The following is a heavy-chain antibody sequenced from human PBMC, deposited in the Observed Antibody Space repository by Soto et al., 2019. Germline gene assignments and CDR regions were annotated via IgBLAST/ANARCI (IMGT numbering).Heavy chain of an antibody. CDR2: IYYSGST. CDR1: GGSISSYY. V-gene: IGHV4-59*01. Sequence: PSETLSLTCTVSGGSISSYYWSWIRQPPGKGLEWIGYIYYSGSTNYNPSLKSRVTISVDTSKNQFSLKLSSVTAADTAVYYCARLIKRYDYEYFDYSGQGTLVTVSS. J-gene: IGHJ4*02. CDR3: ARLIKRYDYEYFDY. D-gene: IGHD5-12*01.